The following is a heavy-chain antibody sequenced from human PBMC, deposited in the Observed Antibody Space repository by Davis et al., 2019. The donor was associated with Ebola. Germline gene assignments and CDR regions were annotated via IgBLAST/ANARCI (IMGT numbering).Heavy chain of an antibody. V-gene: IGHV1-3*01. CDR2: INAGNGNT. CDR3: AREGYGDYIGPSNFDY. D-gene: IGHD4-17*01. Sequence: ASVKVSCKASGYTFTSYAMHWVRQAPGQRLEWMGWINAGNGNTKYSQKFQSRVTITRDTSASTAYMELSSLRSEDTAVYYCAREGYGDYIGPSNFDYWGQGTLVTVSS. J-gene: IGHJ4*02. CDR1: GYTFTSYA.